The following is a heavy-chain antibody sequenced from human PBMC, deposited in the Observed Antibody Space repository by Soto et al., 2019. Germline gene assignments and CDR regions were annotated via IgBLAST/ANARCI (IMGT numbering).Heavy chain of an antibody. D-gene: IGHD3-3*01. CDR3: AKVRSIRFLEWLRVVY. J-gene: IGHJ4*02. CDR1: GFTFSSYG. CDR2: ISYDGSNK. V-gene: IGHV3-30*18. Sequence: QVQLVESGGGVVQPGRSLRLSCAASGFTFSSYGMHWVRQAPGKGLEWVAVISYDGSNKYYADSVKGRFTISRDNSKNTLYLQMNSLRAEDTAVYYCAKVRSIRFLEWLRVVYWGQGPLVTVSS.